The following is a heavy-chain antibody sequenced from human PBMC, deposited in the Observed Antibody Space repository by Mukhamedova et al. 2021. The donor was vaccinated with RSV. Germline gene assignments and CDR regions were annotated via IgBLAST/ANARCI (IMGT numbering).Heavy chain of an antibody. CDR2: INPNSGDT. V-gene: IGHV1-2*02. J-gene: IGHJ4*02. D-gene: IGHD3-16*01. Sequence: GLEWMGWINPNSGDTNYAQKFHDRVTMTRDTSITTAYMELSRRTSDDTAVYYCARRAYTSSSFVGDNWGQGTMVTVSS. CDR3: ARRAYTSSSFVGDN.